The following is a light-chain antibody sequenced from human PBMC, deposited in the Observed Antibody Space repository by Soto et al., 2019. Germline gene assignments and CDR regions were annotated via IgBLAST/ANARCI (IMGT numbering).Light chain of an antibody. J-gene: IGKJ5*01. Sequence: EIVLTQAPAPSSSSPVKRAFLCCXXSQSVSSTYLAWCQQKPGQAPRLLIYGASTRAAGIPDRFSGTGSGTDFTLTISRLEPEDFAVYYCQHFGDSPITFGQGTRLENK. CDR1: QSVSSTY. V-gene: IGKV3-20*01. CDR3: QHFGDSPIT. CDR2: GAS.